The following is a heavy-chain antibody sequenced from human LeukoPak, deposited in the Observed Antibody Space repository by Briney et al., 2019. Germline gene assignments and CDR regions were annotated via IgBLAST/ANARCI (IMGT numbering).Heavy chain of an antibody. CDR3: ARTISGWYYFDY. Sequence: SGTLSLTCGVSGGSISNTNWWTWVRPPPGKGLEWIGYINYSGSTDYNPSLKSRVTISVDTSKNQFSLKLSSVTAADTAVFYCARTISGWYYFDYWGQGTLVTVSS. V-gene: IGHV4-4*02. CDR2: INYSGST. CDR1: GGSISNTNW. J-gene: IGHJ4*02. D-gene: IGHD6-13*01.